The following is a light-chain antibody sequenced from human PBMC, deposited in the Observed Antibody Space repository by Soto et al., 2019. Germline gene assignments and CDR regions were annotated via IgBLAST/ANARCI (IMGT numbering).Light chain of an antibody. Sequence: DIQMTQSPSSLSASVGDSVTITCRASQGIRNYLNWYQQKPGKAPKLLIYAASSLQSGDPSRFSGSGSGTDFTLTISSLQPEDFATYYCQQSYGIPLSFGGGTKVEIK. J-gene: IGKJ4*01. CDR3: QQSYGIPLS. V-gene: IGKV1-39*01. CDR1: QGIRNY. CDR2: AAS.